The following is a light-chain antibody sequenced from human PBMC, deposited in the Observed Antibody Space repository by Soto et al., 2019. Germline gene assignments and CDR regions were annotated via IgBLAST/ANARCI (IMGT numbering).Light chain of an antibody. J-gene: IGLJ1*01. CDR2: DVS. CDR3: RSYTGSATYV. CDR1: SSDVGGYDY. V-gene: IGLV2-14*03. Sequence: QSVLTQPASVSGSPGQSITISCTGSSSDVGGYDYVSWFQQHPNKAPKLIVYDVSNRPSGISFRFSGSKSGNTASLTISGLQAADEADYYCRSYTGSATYVFGPGTKVTVL.